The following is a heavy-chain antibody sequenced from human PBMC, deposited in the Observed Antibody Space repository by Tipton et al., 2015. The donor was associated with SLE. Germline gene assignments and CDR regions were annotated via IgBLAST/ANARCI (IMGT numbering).Heavy chain of an antibody. CDR2: IYTEGST. D-gene: IGHD3-3*01. Sequence: GSLRLSCSASGFTVSSNYMNWVRQAPGKGLEWVSVIYTEGSTRYADSVKGRFTISGDNSKNTLYLQMNSLRAEDTAVYYCASRSGSFDYWGQGTLVTVSS. V-gene: IGHV3-66*01. CDR1: GFTVSSNY. J-gene: IGHJ4*02. CDR3: ASRSGSFDY.